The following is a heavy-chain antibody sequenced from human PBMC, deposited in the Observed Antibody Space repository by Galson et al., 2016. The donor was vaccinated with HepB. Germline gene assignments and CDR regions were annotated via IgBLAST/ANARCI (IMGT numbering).Heavy chain of an antibody. D-gene: IGHD4-17*01. V-gene: IGHV4-30-4*01. CDR1: GGSISSDVYY. CDR2: IYSGGST. J-gene: IGHJ4*02. Sequence: TLSLTCTVSGGSISSDVYYWSWFRQPPGKGLEWIAYIYSGGSTHYNPSPRSRSFISVDTPKNQFSLNLNSVTAADTAVYYCARGPTVTTDFWGQGTLVTVSS. CDR3: ARGPTVTTDF.